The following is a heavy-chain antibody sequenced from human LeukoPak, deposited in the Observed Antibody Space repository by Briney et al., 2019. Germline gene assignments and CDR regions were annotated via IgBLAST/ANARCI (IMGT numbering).Heavy chain of an antibody. J-gene: IGHJ4*02. D-gene: IGHD6-19*01. CDR3: ARDAPGQWLAFDY. CDR1: GFTVSSNY. CDR2: IYSSGSA. Sequence: GGSLRLSCAASGFTVSSNYMSWVRQAPGTGLEWVSVIYSSGSASYADSVKGRFTISRDNSKNTLYLQMHSLRAEDTAVYYCARDAPGQWLAFDYWGQGTLVTVSS. V-gene: IGHV3-53*01.